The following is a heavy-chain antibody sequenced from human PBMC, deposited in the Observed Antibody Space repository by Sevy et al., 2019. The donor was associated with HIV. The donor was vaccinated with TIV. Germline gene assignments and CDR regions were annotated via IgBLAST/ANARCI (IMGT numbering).Heavy chain of an antibody. Sequence: GGSLRLSCAASGFTVSSNYMNWVRQAPGKGLEWVSVIYNGGSTYYADYVKGRFTISRDNSKNTLYLQMNGLRAEDAAVYYCARDGGSRGMDVWGKGTTVTVSS. CDR3: ARDGGSRGMDV. D-gene: IGHD6-13*01. V-gene: IGHV3-66*02. J-gene: IGHJ6*04. CDR1: GFTVSSNY. CDR2: IYNGGST.